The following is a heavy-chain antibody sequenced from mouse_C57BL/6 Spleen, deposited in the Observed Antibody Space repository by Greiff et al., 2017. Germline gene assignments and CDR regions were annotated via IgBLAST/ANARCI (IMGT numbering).Heavy chain of an antibody. J-gene: IGHJ4*01. CDR3: ARSCDYDGYDIDY. Sequence: EVQLQQSGPELVKPGASVKISCKASGYTFTDYYMHWVKQSHGQSLEWIGEINPNNGGTSYTQKFKGKATLTVDKSSSTAYMELLSLTSEDSAVYYGARSCDYDGYDIDYWGQGTSVTVSS. D-gene: IGHD2-4*01. CDR1: GYTFTDYY. V-gene: IGHV1-26*01. CDR2: INPNNGGT.